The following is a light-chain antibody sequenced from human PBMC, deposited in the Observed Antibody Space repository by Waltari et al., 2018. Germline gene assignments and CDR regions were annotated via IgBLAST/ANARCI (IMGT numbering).Light chain of an antibody. Sequence: SYELTQPPSVSVSPGQTARITCSGVALPEKYASWFQQKPGQSPVLIIYEENKRPSGVTERFSGSSSGRVATLSSSGAQVDDEADYYSYSIDSSSNHRVFGGGTRLTVL. CDR2: EEN. CDR3: YSIDSSSNHRV. V-gene: IGLV3-10*01. CDR1: ALPEKY. J-gene: IGLJ2*01.